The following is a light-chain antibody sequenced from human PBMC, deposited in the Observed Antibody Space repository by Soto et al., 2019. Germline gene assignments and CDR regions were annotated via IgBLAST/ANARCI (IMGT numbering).Light chain of an antibody. CDR3: QQYFTTPLT. J-gene: IGKJ4*01. V-gene: IGKV4-1*01. Sequence: DIVMTQSPDSLAVSLGERATINCKSSQSVLYRSNNKKYLAWYQQKPGQPPKLLIYWASTRQSGVPDRFSGSESGTDFTLTIYNLQXEDAALYYCQQYFTTPLTFGGGTKVEIK. CDR1: QSVLYRSNNKKY. CDR2: WAS.